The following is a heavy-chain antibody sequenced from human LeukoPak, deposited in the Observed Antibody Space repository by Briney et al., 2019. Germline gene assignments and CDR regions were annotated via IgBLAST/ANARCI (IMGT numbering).Heavy chain of an antibody. CDR1: GYTFTSYY. Sequence: ASVKVSCKASGYTFTSYYMHWVRQAPGQGLEGMGIINPSGGSTSYAQKFQGRVTMTRDTSTSTVYMELSSLRSEDTAVYYCARDVYYYGSGSYDGWFDPWGQGTLVTVSS. CDR2: INPSGGST. CDR3: ARDVYYYGSGSYDGWFDP. V-gene: IGHV1-46*01. J-gene: IGHJ5*02. D-gene: IGHD3-10*01.